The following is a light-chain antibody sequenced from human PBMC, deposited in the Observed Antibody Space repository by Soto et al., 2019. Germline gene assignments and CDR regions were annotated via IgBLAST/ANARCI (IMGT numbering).Light chain of an antibody. Sequence: QSVPTQPPSASGSPGQSVTISCTGSSSDVGGYNFVSWYQQHPGKAPKLMIYEVSKRPSGVPDRFSGSKSDYTASLTVSGLQADDEADYYCSSYAGSNHYVFGTGTKVTVL. CDR1: SSDVGGYNF. V-gene: IGLV2-8*01. CDR3: SSYAGSNHYV. J-gene: IGLJ1*01. CDR2: EVS.